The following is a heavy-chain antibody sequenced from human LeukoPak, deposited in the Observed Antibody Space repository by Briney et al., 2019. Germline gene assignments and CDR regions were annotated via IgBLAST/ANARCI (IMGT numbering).Heavy chain of an antibody. Sequence: GGSLRLSCAASGFTFSSSAMSWVRQAPGKGLEWVGSISGSGDTTYYTDSVKGRFTVSRDNSENTLSLQMSSLRAEDTAVYYCAKISVGTLGGILVISDWGQGNLVTVSS. V-gene: IGHV3-23*01. CDR3: AKISVGTLGGILVISD. CDR1: GFTFSSSA. D-gene: IGHD3-16*02. CDR2: ISGSGDTT. J-gene: IGHJ4*02.